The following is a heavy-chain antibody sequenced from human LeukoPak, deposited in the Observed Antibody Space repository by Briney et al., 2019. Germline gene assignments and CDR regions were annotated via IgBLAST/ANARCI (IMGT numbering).Heavy chain of an antibody. J-gene: IGHJ3*02. D-gene: IGHD3-22*01. V-gene: IGHV3-11*01. CDR1: GFTFSDYY. CDR2: ISSSGSTI. Sequence: GGSLRLSCAASGFTFSDYYMSWIRQAPGKGLEWVSYISSSGSTIYYADSVKGRFTISRDNAKNSLYLQMNSLRAEDTAVYYCARDPYDSSGYYGPVAENAFDIWGQGTMVTVSS. CDR3: ARDPYDSSGYYGPVAENAFDI.